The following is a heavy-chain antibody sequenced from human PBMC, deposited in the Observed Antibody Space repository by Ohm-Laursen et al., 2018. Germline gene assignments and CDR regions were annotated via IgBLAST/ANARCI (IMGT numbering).Heavy chain of an antibody. V-gene: IGHV3-23*01. D-gene: IGHD2-15*01. J-gene: IGHJ3*02. Sequence: SLRLSCAASGFTFSSYAMNWVRQAPGKGLEWVSGISGSGSRTYYADSVKGRFTISRDNSKNTVHLQMNSLRAEDTAVYYCAKVYYCSGGSCYSRELTNGFDIWGQGTMVTVSS. CDR2: ISGSGSRT. CDR1: GFTFSSYA. CDR3: AKVYYCSGGSCYSRELTNGFDI.